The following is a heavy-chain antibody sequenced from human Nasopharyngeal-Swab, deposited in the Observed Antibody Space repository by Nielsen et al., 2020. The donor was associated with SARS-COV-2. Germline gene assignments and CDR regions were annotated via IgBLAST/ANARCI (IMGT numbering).Heavy chain of an antibody. D-gene: IGHD5-12*01. J-gene: IGHJ4*02. CDR1: GFTFSSYG. CDR3: AKTKSGYAAPFDY. CDR2: KSYDGSNK. V-gene: IGHV3-30*18. Sequence: GESLKISCAASGFTFSSYGMHWVRQAPGKGLEWVAVKSYDGSNKYYADSVKGRFTISRDNSKNTLYLQMNSLRAEDTAVYYCAKTKSGYAAPFDYWGQGTLVTVSS.